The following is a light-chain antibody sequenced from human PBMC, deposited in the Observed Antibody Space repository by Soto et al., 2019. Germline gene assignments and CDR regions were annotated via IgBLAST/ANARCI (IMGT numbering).Light chain of an antibody. CDR3: QQYNNWPRT. Sequence: EIVLTKTSATLSVSPGERATRSCTASKSVSSNLAWHQQRPGQAPRLLIYGASTRATGVPARFSGGGSGTEFTLTITSLQPADPAFYWCQQYNNWPRTFGPGTRLEIK. CDR1: KSVSSN. J-gene: IGKJ5*01. CDR2: GAS. V-gene: IGKV3D-15*01.